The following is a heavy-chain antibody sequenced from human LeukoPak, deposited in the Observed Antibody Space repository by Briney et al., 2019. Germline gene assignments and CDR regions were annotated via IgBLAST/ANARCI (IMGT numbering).Heavy chain of an antibody. CDR3: ARVEYYYDSSGYYYWFDP. Sequence: NPSETLSPTCTVSGGSISSGSYYWSWIRQPAGKGLEWIGRIYTSGSTNYNPSLKSRVTISVDTSKNQFSLKLSSVTAADTAVYYCARVEYYYDSSGYYYWFDPWGQGTLVTVSS. D-gene: IGHD3-22*01. CDR1: GGSISSGSYY. CDR2: IYTSGST. V-gene: IGHV4-61*02. J-gene: IGHJ5*02.